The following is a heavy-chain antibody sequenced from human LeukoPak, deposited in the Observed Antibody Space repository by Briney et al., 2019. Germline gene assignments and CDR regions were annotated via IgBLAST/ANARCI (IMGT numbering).Heavy chain of an antibody. CDR2: ISSSSSYI. CDR1: GFTFSSYS. Sequence: PGGSLRLSCAASGFTFSSYSMNWVRQAPGKGLEWVSSISSSSSYIYYADSVKGRFTISRDNAKNSLYLQMNSLRAEDTAVYYCARLMITFGGVIEYYYYSGMDVWGQGTTVTVSS. D-gene: IGHD3-16*02. V-gene: IGHV3-21*01. J-gene: IGHJ6*02. CDR3: ARLMITFGGVIEYYYYSGMDV.